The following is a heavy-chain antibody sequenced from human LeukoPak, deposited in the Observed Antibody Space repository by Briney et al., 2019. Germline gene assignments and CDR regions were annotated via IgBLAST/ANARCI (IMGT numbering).Heavy chain of an antibody. CDR3: ARDGIGIDYVRYFDD. D-gene: IGHD3-10*02. V-gene: IGHV1-18*03. J-gene: IGHJ4*02. Sequence: ASVKVSCKTSGYTLTSYGVSWVRQSPGHGLEWMGWISGYNGDTNFAKKFQGRVTMTTDTSTSTAYMELRSLRSDDMGVYFCARDGIGIDYVRYFDDWGQGTLVTVSS. CDR1: GYTLTSYG. CDR2: ISGYNGDT.